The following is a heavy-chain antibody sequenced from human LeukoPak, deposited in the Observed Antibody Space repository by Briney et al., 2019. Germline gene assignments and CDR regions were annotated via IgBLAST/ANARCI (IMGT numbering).Heavy chain of an antibody. CDR1: GGFISSYY. Sequence: PSETLSLTCTVSGGFISSYYWSWIRQPPGKGLEWIGYIYYSGSTNYNPSLKSRVTISVDTSKNQFSLKLSSVTAADSALYYCARVVQNSGTIDYWGQGTLVTVSS. CDR2: IYYSGST. D-gene: IGHD3-10*01. V-gene: IGHV4-59*08. J-gene: IGHJ4*02. CDR3: ARVVQNSGTIDY.